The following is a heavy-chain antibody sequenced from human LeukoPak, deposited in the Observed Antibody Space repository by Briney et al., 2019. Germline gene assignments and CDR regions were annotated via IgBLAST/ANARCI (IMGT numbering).Heavy chain of an antibody. CDR3: AKDTEIVVPYYFDY. J-gene: IGHJ4*02. D-gene: IGHD3-22*01. CDR1: GFTFSSYW. CDR2: IKQDGSEK. Sequence: GGSLRLSCAASGFTFSSYWMSWVRQAPGKGLEWVANIKQDGSEKYYVDSVKGRFTISRDNSKNTLYLQMNSLRAEDTAVYYCAKDTEIVVPYYFDYWGQGTLATVSS. V-gene: IGHV3-7*03.